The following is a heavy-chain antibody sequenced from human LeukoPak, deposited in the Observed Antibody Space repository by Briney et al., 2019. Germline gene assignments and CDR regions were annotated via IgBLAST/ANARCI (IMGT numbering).Heavy chain of an antibody. J-gene: IGHJ4*02. CDR2: TYYSSRWYN. Sequence: SQTLSLTCAISGDSVSSKSATWIWLRQSPSRGLEWLGRTYYSSRWYNDYGLSVRGRITVNPDTPRNQFSLHLNSVTAEDTAVYYCARAPHGSGCDYWSQGNLVTVSS. D-gene: IGHD6-19*01. V-gene: IGHV6-1*01. CDR1: GDSVSSKSAT. CDR3: ARAPHGSGCDY.